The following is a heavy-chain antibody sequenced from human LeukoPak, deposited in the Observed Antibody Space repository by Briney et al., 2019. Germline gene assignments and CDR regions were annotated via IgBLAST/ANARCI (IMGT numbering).Heavy chain of an antibody. CDR2: IYHSGTT. J-gene: IGHJ5*02. V-gene: IGHV4-38-2*02. D-gene: IGHD6-13*01. CDR3: ARGDYSSSWYEYNWFDP. CDR1: GYSISSGYY. Sequence: SETLSLTCSVSGYSISSGYYWGWIRQPPGMGLEWIGSIYHSGTTYYNPSLKSRVIMSVNTSKNHFSLRLSSVTAADTAVYYCARGDYSSSWYEYNWFDPWGQGTLVTVSS.